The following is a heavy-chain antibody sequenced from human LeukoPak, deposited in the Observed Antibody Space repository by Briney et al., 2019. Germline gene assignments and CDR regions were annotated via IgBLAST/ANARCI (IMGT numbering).Heavy chain of an antibody. D-gene: IGHD1-14*01. V-gene: IGHV1-8*01. J-gene: IGHJ6*03. CDR3: ARGLIIRNPDFYYYYMDV. Sequence: ASVKVSCKASGYTFTSYDINWVRQATGQGLEWMGWMNPNSGNTGYAQKFQGRVTMTRNTSISTAYMELSSLRSEDTAVYYCARGLIIRNPDFYYYYMDVWGKGTTVSVSS. CDR1: GYTFTSYD. CDR2: MNPNSGNT.